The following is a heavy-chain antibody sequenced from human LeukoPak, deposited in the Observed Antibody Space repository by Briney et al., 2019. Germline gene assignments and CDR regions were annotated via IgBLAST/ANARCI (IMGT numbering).Heavy chain of an antibody. D-gene: IGHD2/OR15-2a*01. V-gene: IGHV1-2*02. J-gene: IGHJ4*02. CDR2: INPKSGGT. Sequence: GASVKVSCKASGYTFTGYYMHWVRQAPGQGLEWMGWINPKSGGTNYAQKFQGRVTMTRETSIRTVSMELSRLRSDDTAVYYCAKYYLEGRCFDYWGQGTLVIVSS. CDR1: GYTFTGYY. CDR3: AKYYLEGRCFDY.